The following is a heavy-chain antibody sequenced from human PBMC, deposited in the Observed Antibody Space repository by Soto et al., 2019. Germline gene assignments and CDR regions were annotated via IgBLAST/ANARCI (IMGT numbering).Heavy chain of an antibody. CDR2: IYYSGST. J-gene: IGHJ5*02. CDR3: ASGLGLTGAWCDP. Sequence: QVQLQESGPGLVKPSETLSLTCTVSGGSISSYYWSWIRQPPGKGLEWIGYIYYSGSTNYNPSLTGRVTISVDTSKNQLSPTLLSVTAAGAAVYFCASGLGLTGAWCDPWGQGTLVTVSS. V-gene: IGHV4-59*01. D-gene: IGHD3-9*01. CDR1: GGSISSYY.